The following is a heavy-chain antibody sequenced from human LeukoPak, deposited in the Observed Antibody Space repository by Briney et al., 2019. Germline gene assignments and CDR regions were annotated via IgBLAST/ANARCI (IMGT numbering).Heavy chain of an antibody. Sequence: SETLSLTCTVSGGSISSGGYYWSWIRQHPGKGLEWIGYIYYSGSTYYNPSLKSRVTISVDTSKNQFSLKLSSVTAADTAVYYCARGDRITSCSDYWAQGTLVTVSS. CDR3: ARGDRITSCSDY. D-gene: IGHD2-2*01. CDR1: GGSISSGGYY. CDR2: IYYSGST. J-gene: IGHJ4*02. V-gene: IGHV4-31*03.